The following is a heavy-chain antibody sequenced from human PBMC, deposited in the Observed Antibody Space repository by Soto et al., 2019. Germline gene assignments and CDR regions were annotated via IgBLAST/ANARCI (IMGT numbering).Heavy chain of an antibody. J-gene: IGHJ3*02. CDR1: GFTFSSYS. CDR2: ISSSSSYI. Sequence: GGSLRLSCAASGFTFSSYSMNWVRQAPGKGLEWVSSISSSSSYIYYADSVKGRFTISRDNAKNSLYLQMNSLRAEDTAVYYCARDRGYCSSTSCYLNAFDIWGQGTMVT. V-gene: IGHV3-21*01. CDR3: ARDRGYCSSTSCYLNAFDI. D-gene: IGHD2-2*01.